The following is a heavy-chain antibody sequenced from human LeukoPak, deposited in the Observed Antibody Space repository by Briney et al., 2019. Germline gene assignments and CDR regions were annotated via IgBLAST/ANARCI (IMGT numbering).Heavy chain of an antibody. V-gene: IGHV3-49*04. D-gene: IGHD6-13*01. Sequence: GGSLRLSCTASGFTFCVYAMSWVRQAPGKGREGVGFIRSKAYGVIPRYAESVKGRFTISRDDSQSIAYLQMNSLKTKDTAVYYCTRAGRTLRTSSSLYNWGQGTLVTVSS. CDR3: TRAGRTLRTSSSLYN. J-gene: IGHJ4*02. CDR1: GFTFCVYA. CDR2: IRSKAYGVIP.